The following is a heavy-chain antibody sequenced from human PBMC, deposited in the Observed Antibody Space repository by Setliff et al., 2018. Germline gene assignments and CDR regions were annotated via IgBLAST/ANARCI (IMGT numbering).Heavy chain of an antibody. V-gene: IGHV7-4-1*02. CDR1: GFSFSDYL. CDR3: ARGYCSGGSCADFDY. Sequence: GASVKVSCKASGFSFSDYLMNWMRQTPDQRLEWMGRINLNTGFPTYAQGFTGRFVVSLDTSVSTAYLKISSVKAEDTAVYYCARGYCSGGSCADFDYWGQGTLVTVSS. D-gene: IGHD2-15*01. J-gene: IGHJ4*02. CDR2: INLNTGFP.